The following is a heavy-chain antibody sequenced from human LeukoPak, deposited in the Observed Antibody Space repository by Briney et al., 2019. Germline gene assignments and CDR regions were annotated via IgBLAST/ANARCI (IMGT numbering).Heavy chain of an antibody. V-gene: IGHV4-61*02. D-gene: IGHD3-9*01. CDR2: IYTSGST. CDR1: GGSISSGSYY. CDR3: ARSHAVYDILTGLDD. J-gene: IGHJ4*02. Sequence: SETLSLTCTVSGGSISSGSYYWSWIRQPAGKGLEWIGRIYTSGSTNYNPSLKSRVTISVDTSKNQFSLKLSSVTAADTAVYYCARSHAVYDILTGLDDWGQGALVTVSS.